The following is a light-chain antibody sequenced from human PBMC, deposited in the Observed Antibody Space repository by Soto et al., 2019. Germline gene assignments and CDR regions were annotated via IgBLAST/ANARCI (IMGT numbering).Light chain of an antibody. J-gene: IGKJ4*01. CDR2: KAS. V-gene: IGKV1-5*03. CDR3: QQHAHYPIT. CDR1: RNVGSW. Sequence: DIQMTQSPSTLSASIGDRVTITCRASRNVGSWLAWYQQKAGKAPNLLIYKASTLETGVPSRFSGSASGTEFTLTISSLQPDDFATYYCQQHAHYPITFGGGTKVEI.